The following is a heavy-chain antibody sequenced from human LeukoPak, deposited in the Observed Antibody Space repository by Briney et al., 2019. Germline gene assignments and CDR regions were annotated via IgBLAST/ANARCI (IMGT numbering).Heavy chain of an antibody. CDR3: ARESQYGMDV. CDR2: ISSSGSTI. Sequence: PGGSLRLSCAASGFTFGSYEMNWVRQAPGKGLEWVSYISSSGSTIYYADSVKGRFTISRGNAKNSLYLQMNSLRAEDTAVYYCARESQYGMDVWGKGTTVTVSS. V-gene: IGHV3-48*03. CDR1: GFTFGSYE. J-gene: IGHJ6*04.